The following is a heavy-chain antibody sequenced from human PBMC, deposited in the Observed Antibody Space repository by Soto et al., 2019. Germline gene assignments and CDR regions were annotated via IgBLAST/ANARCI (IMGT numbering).Heavy chain of an antibody. J-gene: IGHJ4*02. CDR1: GGSFSGYY. V-gene: IGHV4-34*01. Sequence: SETLSLTCAVYGGSFSGYYWSWIRQPPGKGLEWIGEINHSGSTNYNPSLKSRVTISVDTSKNQFSLKLSSVTAADTAVYYCARVGLRDGHGNDYWGQGTLVTVSS. D-gene: IGHD3-10*01. CDR2: INHSGST. CDR3: ARVGLRDGHGNDY.